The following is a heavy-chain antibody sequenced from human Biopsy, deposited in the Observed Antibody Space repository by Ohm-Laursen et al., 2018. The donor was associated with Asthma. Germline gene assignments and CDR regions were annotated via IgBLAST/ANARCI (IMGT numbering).Heavy chain of an antibody. Sequence: SLRLSCSASGFTFSDYDMHWVRQAPGKGLEWVAVISYDGTNKDYADSVKGRFTFSRDNSQNTLSLEMNSLRVEDTAVYYCAGGYSGTDRIVYYYSGMEVWGQGTTVTVSS. CDR1: GFTFSDYD. V-gene: IGHV3-30-3*01. J-gene: IGHJ6*02. CDR3: AGGYSGTDRIVYYYSGMEV. CDR2: ISYDGTNK. D-gene: IGHD5-12*01.